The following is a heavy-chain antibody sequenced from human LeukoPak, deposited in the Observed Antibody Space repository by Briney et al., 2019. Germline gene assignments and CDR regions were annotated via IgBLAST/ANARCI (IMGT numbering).Heavy chain of an antibody. Sequence: PSETLSLTCTVSGGSISSYYWSWIRQPPGKGLEWIGYIYYSGSTNYNPSLKSRVTISVDTSKNQFSLKLSSVTAADTAVYYCARDAKKRFDPWGQGTLVTVSS. J-gene: IGHJ5*02. CDR2: IYYSGST. V-gene: IGHV4-59*01. D-gene: IGHD4/OR15-4a*01. CDR1: GGSISSYY. CDR3: ARDAKKRFDP.